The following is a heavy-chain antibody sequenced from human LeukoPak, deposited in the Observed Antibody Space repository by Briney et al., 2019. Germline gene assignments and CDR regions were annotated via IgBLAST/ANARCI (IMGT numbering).Heavy chain of an antibody. CDR1: GFTFSNAW. CDR3: TARVVPYYYYGMDV. Sequence: PGGSLRLSCAASGFTFSNAWMSWVRQAPGKGLEWVGRIKSKTDGGTTDYAAPVKGRFTISRDDSKNTLYLQMNSPKTEDTAVYYCTARVVPYYYYGMDVWGKGTTVTVSS. J-gene: IGHJ6*04. CDR2: IKSKTDGGTT. V-gene: IGHV3-15*01. D-gene: IGHD3-10*01.